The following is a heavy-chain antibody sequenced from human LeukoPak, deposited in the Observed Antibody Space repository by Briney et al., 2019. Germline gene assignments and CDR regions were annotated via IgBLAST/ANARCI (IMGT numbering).Heavy chain of an antibody. CDR1: GFTFSSYA. D-gene: IGHD3-10*01. V-gene: IGHV3-23*01. Sequence: GGSLRLSCAASGFTFSSYAMRWVRQAPGKGLEWVSAISGGGGSTYYADSVKGRFTISRDNSKNTLYLQMNSLRAEDTAVYYCAKLPLLWFGELPDYWGQGTLVTVSS. J-gene: IGHJ4*02. CDR2: ISGGGGST. CDR3: AKLPLLWFGELPDY.